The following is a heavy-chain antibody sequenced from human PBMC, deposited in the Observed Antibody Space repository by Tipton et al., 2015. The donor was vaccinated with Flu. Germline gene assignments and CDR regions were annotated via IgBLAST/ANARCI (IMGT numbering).Heavy chain of an antibody. J-gene: IGHJ4*02. V-gene: IGHV4-61*02. CDR1: GGSISSGSYY. CDR3: ARERISSSWYFDY. Sequence: TLSPTCTVSGGSISSGSYYWSWIRQPAGKGLEWIGRIYTSGSTNYNPSLKSRVTISVDTSKNQFSLKLSSVTAADTAVYYWARERISSSWYFDYWGQGTLVTVSS. D-gene: IGHD6-13*01. CDR2: IYTSGST.